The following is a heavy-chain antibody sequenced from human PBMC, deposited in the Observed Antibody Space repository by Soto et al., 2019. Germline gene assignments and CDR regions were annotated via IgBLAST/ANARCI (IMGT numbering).Heavy chain of an antibody. CDR2: ISSSGSTI. J-gene: IGHJ6*02. V-gene: IGHV3-48*03. D-gene: IGHD3-3*01. CDR1: GFTFSSYE. CDR3: ARVTYYDFWSGYYIYYYYYGMDV. Sequence: GALRLSCAASGFTFSSYEMNWVRQAPGKGLEWVSYISSSGSTIYYADSVKGRFTISRDNAKNSLYLQMNSLRAEDTAVYYCARVTYYDFWSGYYIYYYYYGMDVWGQGTTVTVSS.